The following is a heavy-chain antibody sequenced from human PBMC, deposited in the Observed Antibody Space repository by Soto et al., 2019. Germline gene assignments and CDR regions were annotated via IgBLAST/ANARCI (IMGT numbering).Heavy chain of an antibody. D-gene: IGHD2-2*01. J-gene: IGHJ3*02. CDR1: GGTFSSYA. CDR3: ARGGPIVVVPAAIQADAFDI. CDR2: IIPIFGTA. Sequence: QVQLVQSGAEVKKPGSSVKVSCKAPGGTFSSYAISWVRQAPGQGLEWMGGIIPIFGTANYAQKFQGRVTITADESTSTAYMELSSLRSEDTAVYYCARGGPIVVVPAAIQADAFDIWGQGTMVTVSS. V-gene: IGHV1-69*01.